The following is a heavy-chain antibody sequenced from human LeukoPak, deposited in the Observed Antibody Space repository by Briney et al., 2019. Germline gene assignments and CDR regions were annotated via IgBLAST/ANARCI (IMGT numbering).Heavy chain of an antibody. CDR1: GFTFSSYG. CDR3: ARGNSYGYGNFDY. J-gene: IGHJ4*02. Sequence: PGGSLRLSCAAPGFTFSSYGMHWVRQAPGKGLEWVAVIWYDGSNKYYAGSVKGRFTISRDNSKNTLYLQMNSLRAEDTAVYYCARGNSYGYGNFDYWGQGTLVTVSS. V-gene: IGHV3-33*01. CDR2: IWYDGSNK. D-gene: IGHD5-18*01.